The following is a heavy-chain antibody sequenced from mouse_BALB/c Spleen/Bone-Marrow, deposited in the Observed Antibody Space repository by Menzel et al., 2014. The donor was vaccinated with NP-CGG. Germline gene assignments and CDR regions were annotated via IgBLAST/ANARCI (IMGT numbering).Heavy chain of an antibody. V-gene: IGHV2-2*02. J-gene: IGHJ2*02. CDR2: LWRGGST. D-gene: IGHD4-1*01. CDR3: ARNPVGRNYFDY. CDR1: GFSFPNYG. Sequence: VQRVESGPGLVQPSQSLSIPCTVFGFSFPNYGVHWVRQSPGKGLEWLGVLWRGGSTDYNATFISRLSVSKENSKSQVCCKVNSLQVKDTAIYYCARNPVGRNYFDYWGQGTSLTVSS.